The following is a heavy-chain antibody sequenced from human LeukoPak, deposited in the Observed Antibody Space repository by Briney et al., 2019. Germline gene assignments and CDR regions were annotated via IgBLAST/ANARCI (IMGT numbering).Heavy chain of an antibody. CDR1: GYSISTDYY. CDR3: ARVGDTSGYYQHFDY. V-gene: IGHV4-38-2*02. Sequence: PSETLSLTCSVSGYSISTDYYWGWIRQAPGKGLEWIGIINHRGSTNYNPSLKSRVTISPDTSKNQFSLKLSSVTAADTAVYYCARVGDTSGYYQHFDYWGQGTLVTVSP. D-gene: IGHD3-22*01. CDR2: INHRGST. J-gene: IGHJ4*01.